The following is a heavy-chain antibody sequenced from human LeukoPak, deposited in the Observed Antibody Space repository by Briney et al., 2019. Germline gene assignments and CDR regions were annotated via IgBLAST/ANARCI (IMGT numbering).Heavy chain of an antibody. D-gene: IGHD3-3*01. Sequence: SVQVSCKPSGCTFNSYSISRVRQAPGDPREWTGGIFPIFVTANYAQKFQGRVTITADESTSTAYMELSSLRSEDTAVYYCARAYYDFWSGYHVWGQGTLVTVSS. CDR1: GCTFNSYS. CDR2: IFPIFVTA. V-gene: IGHV1-69*13. J-gene: IGHJ4*02. CDR3: ARAYYDFWSGYHV.